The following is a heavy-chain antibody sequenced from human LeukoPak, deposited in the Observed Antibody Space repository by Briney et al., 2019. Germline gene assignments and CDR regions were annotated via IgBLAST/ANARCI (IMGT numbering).Heavy chain of an antibody. V-gene: IGHV3-33*01. J-gene: IGHJ4*02. CDR2: IWYDGSNK. CDR3: ARARAPFEY. Sequence: VQPGRSLRLSCAASGFTFSSYGMHWVRQAPGKGLEWVAGIWYDGSNKYYADSVKGRFTISRDNSKNTLCLQMNSPRAEDTAVYYCARARAPFEYWGQGTLVTVSS. CDR1: GFTFSSYG.